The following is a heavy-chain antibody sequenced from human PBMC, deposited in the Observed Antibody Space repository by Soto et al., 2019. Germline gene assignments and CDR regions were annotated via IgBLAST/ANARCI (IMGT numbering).Heavy chain of an antibody. CDR2: ISYDGSNK. J-gene: IGHJ1*01. V-gene: IGHV3-30-3*01. CDR3: ARDSSHCSGGSCYSAYFQH. CDR1: GFTFSSYA. D-gene: IGHD2-15*01. Sequence: QVQLVESGGGVVQPGRSLRLSCAASGFTFSSYAMHWVRQAPGKGLEWVAVISYDGSNKYYADSVKGRFTISRDNSNHTLYLQMNSLRAEDTAVYYGARDSSHCSGGSCYSAYFQHWGQGTLVTVSS.